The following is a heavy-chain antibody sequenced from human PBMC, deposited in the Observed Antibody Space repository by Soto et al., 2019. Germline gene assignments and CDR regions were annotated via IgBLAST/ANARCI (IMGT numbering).Heavy chain of an antibody. J-gene: IGHJ4*02. Sequence: SETLSLTCNVSGGYIGSGYYYWSWIRQSPGKGLEWIGHIYYGGTTYYNPSLKSRLTISVDASKNQFSLKLSSVTAADTAIYYCASRQQQVALVEHWGQGTLVTVSS. D-gene: IGHD6-13*01. V-gene: IGHV4-30-4*01. CDR2: IYYGGTT. CDR1: GGYIGSGYYY. CDR3: ASRQQQVALVEH.